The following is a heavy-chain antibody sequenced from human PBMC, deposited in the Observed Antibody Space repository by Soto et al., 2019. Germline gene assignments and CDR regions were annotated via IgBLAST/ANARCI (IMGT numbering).Heavy chain of an antibody. V-gene: IGHV5-10-1*01. D-gene: IGHD6-13*01. Sequence: GESLKIACKGSGYSFTSYWISWVRQMPGKGLEWMGRTDPSDSYTNYSPSFQGHVTISADKSISTAYLQWSSLKASDTAMYYCARHVSFDTGYSSSWYYYGMDVWGQGTTVTVSS. CDR3: ARHVSFDTGYSSSWYYYGMDV. CDR1: GYSFTSYW. J-gene: IGHJ6*02. CDR2: TDPSDSYT.